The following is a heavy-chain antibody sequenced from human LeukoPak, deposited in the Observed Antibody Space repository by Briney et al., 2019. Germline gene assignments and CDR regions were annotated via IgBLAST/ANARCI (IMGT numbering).Heavy chain of an antibody. CDR3: ARASLYYYGSGSYPDY. Sequence: ASVKVSCKASGYTFTTYDINWVRQATGQGLEWMAWMNPNSGNTSYAQKFQGRVTMTRNTSISTAYMELSSLRSEDTAVYYCARASLYYYGSGSYPDYWGQGTLVTVSS. V-gene: IGHV1-8*01. D-gene: IGHD3-10*01. CDR1: GYTFTTYD. CDR2: MNPNSGNT. J-gene: IGHJ4*02.